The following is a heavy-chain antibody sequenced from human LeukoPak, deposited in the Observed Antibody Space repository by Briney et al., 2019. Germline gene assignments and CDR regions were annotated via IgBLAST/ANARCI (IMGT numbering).Heavy chain of an antibody. D-gene: IGHD5-24*01. CDR2: MNPNSGNT. J-gene: IGHJ4*02. CDR3: ARGGAQRWLQSPGFFDY. CDR1: GYTFTSYD. V-gene: IGHV1-8*01. Sequence: ASVKVSCKASGYTFTSYDINWVRQATGQGLEWMGWMNPNSGNTGYAQKFQGRVTMTRNTSISTAYMELSSLRSEDTAVYYCARGGAQRWLQSPGFFDYWGQGTLVTVSS.